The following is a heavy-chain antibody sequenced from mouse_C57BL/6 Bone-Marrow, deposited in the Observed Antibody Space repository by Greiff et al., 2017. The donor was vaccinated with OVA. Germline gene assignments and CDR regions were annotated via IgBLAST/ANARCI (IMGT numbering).Heavy chain of an antibody. D-gene: IGHD1-1*01. J-gene: IGHJ2*01. Sequence: VQLQQPGAELVRPGTSVKLSCKASGYTFTSYWMHWVKQRPGQGLEWIGVIDPSDSYTNYNQKFKGKATLTVDTSSSTAYMQRSSLTSEDSAVYYCASYGYWGQGTTLTVSS. CDR3: ASYGY. CDR2: IDPSDSYT. CDR1: GYTFTSYW. V-gene: IGHV1-59*01.